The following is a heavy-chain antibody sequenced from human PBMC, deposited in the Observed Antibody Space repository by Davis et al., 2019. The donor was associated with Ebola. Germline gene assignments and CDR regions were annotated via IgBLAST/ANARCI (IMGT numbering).Heavy chain of an antibody. CDR2: INPNSGGT. D-gene: IGHD7-27*01. V-gene: IGHV1-2*02. Sequence: ASVKVSCKASGYTFTGYYMHWVRQAPGQGLEWMGWINPNSGGTNYAQKFQGRVTMTRDTSISTAYMELSRLGSDDTAVYYCARSPRTGDHDAFDIWGQGTMVTVSS. CDR1: GYTFTGYY. CDR3: ARSPRTGDHDAFDI. J-gene: IGHJ3*02.